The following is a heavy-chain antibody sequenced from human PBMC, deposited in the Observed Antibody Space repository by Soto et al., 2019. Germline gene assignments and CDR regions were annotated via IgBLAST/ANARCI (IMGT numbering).Heavy chain of an antibody. V-gene: IGHV4-34*01. CDR2: INHSGST. J-gene: IGHJ4*02. CDR1: GVSFRGYY. Sequence: SETLSLTCAVYGVSFRGYYWSWIRQPPGKGLEWIGEINHSGSTNYNPSLKSRVTISVDTSKNQFSLKLSSVTAADTAVYYCAKGSQWLQLVPLDYWGQGTLVTVSS. CDR3: AKGSQWLQLVPLDY. D-gene: IGHD5-12*01.